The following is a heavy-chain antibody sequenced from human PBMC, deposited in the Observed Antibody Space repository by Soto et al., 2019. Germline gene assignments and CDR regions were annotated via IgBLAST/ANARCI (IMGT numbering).Heavy chain of an antibody. CDR3: ARDSYYGSGSYWEWGSYYKDYYYYGMDV. Sequence: GGSLRLSCAASGFTFSSYGMHWVRQAPGKGLGWVAVIWYDGSNKYYADSVKGRFTISRDNSKNTLYLQMNSLRAEDTAVYYCARDSYYGSGSYWEWGSYYKDYYYYGMDVWGQGTTVTVSS. D-gene: IGHD3-10*01. CDR1: GFTFSSYG. V-gene: IGHV3-33*08. J-gene: IGHJ6*02. CDR2: IWYDGSNK.